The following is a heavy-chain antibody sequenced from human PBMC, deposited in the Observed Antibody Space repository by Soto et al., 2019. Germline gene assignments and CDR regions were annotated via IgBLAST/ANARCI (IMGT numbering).Heavy chain of an antibody. Sequence: SETLXLTCTVSGGSISSGDYYWSWIRQPPGKGLEWIGYIYYSGSTYYNPSLKSRVTISVDTSKNQFSLKLSSVTAADTAVYYCAGTYSSGLYNWFDPWGQGTQVTVSS. V-gene: IGHV4-30-4*02. CDR3: AGTYSSGLYNWFDP. CDR1: GGSISSGDYY. D-gene: IGHD6-19*01. J-gene: IGHJ5*02. CDR2: IYYSGST.